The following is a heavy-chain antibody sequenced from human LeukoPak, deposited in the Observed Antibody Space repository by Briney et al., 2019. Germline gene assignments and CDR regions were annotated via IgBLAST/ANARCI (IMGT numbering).Heavy chain of an antibody. CDR2: ISSSSSTI. CDR3: AGWFDLDAFDI. CDR1: GFTFSSYS. Sequence: QPGGSPRLSCAASGFTFSSYSTNWVRQAPGKGLEWVSYISSSSSTIYYADSVKGRFTISRDNAKNSLYLRMNSLRAEDTAVYYCAGWFDLDAFDIWGQGTMVTVSS. V-gene: IGHV3-48*01. J-gene: IGHJ3*02. D-gene: IGHD3-10*01.